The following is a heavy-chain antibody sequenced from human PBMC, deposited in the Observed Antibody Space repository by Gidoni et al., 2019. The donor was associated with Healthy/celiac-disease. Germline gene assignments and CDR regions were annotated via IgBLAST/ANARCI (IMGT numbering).Heavy chain of an antibody. CDR1: GGSISSYY. D-gene: IGHD2-15*01. Sequence: QVQLQESGPGLVKPSETLSLTCTVSGGSISSYYWSWIRQPAGKGLEWIGRIYTSGSTNYNPSLKSRVTMSVDTSKNQFSLKLSSVTAADTAVYYCATTPGYCSGGSCSYFDYWGQGTLVTVSS. V-gene: IGHV4-4*07. CDR3: ATTPGYCSGGSCSYFDY. J-gene: IGHJ4*02. CDR2: IYTSGST.